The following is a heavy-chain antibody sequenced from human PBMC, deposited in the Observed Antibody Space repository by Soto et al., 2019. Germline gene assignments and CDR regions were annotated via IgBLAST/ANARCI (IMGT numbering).Heavy chain of an antibody. J-gene: IGHJ3*01. D-gene: IGHD2-15*01. Sequence: SVTCAVSGGAISSGGYSWSWIRQPPWEGLEWIGYVYHSGSTYHNPALKSRVTISVDRSKNQFSLKLSSVTDADTDVYYCARAGYCSGGSCYSSRPPGAFDLWGQGPMIT. CDR3: ARAGYCSGGSCYSSRPPGAFDL. CDR2: VYHSGST. CDR1: GGAISSGGYS. V-gene: IGHV4-30-2*01.